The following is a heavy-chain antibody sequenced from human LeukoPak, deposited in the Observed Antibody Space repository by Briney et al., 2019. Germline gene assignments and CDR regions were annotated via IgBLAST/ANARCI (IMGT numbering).Heavy chain of an antibody. CDR1: GYRFISNY. J-gene: IGHJ4*02. CDR2: MHPGNGNT. V-gene: IGHV1-2*04. D-gene: IGHD2-21*02. Sequence: ASVNLSRKASGYRFISNYIQWVRQAPGLGPEWMGWMHPGNGNTRYAENFQGWVTMTRDTSINTAYMDLSSLRSDDTAVYYCAREGSYCVGGDCYSFDFWGQGTVITVSS. CDR3: AREGSYCVGGDCYSFDF.